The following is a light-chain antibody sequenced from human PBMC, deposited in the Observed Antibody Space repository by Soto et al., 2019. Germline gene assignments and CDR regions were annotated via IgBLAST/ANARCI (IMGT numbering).Light chain of an antibody. Sequence: QSALTQPPSASGSPGQSVTISCTGTGSDVGRYDYVSWYQQHPGKAPKLLIYEVTKRPFGVPDRFSGSKSGNTASLIVSGLQTEDEADYFCASSGRTNRLLFGGGTKLTVL. V-gene: IGLV2-8*01. CDR2: EVT. CDR1: GSDVGRYDY. CDR3: ASSGRTNRLL. J-gene: IGLJ2*01.